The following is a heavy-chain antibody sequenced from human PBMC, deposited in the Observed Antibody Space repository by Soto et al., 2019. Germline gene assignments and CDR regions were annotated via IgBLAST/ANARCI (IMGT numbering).Heavy chain of an antibody. Sequence: GASVKVSCKASGGTFSSYAISWVRQAPGQGLEWMGGIIPIFGTANYAQKFQGRVTITADESTSTAYMELSSLRSEDTAVYYCARTATQWSRPDYWGQGTLVTVSS. CDR2: IIPIFGTA. V-gene: IGHV1-69*13. CDR1: GGTFSSYA. CDR3: ARTATQWSRPDY. J-gene: IGHJ4*02. D-gene: IGHD2-15*01.